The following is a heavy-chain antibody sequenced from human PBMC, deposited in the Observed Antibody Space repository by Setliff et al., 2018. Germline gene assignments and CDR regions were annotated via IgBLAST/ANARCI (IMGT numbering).Heavy chain of an antibody. CDR1: NYSISSGYY. Sequence: PSETLSLTCDVSNYSISSGYYWSWIRQPPGKGLEWIGEINHSGSTNYNPSLKSRFTISRDNAKNSLFLQMNSLRAEDTGVYYCARVGVPAVGLYFDYWGQGTLVTGSS. V-gene: IGHV4-38-2*01. CDR2: INHSGST. D-gene: IGHD2-8*01. J-gene: IGHJ4*02. CDR3: ARVGVPAVGLYFDY.